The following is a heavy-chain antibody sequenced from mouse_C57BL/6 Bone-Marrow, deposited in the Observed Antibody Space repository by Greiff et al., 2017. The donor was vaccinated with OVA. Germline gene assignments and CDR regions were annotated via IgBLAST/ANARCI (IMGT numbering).Heavy chain of an antibody. J-gene: IGHJ4*01. Sequence: VQLQQSGPELVKPGASVKISCKASGYTFTDYYMNWVKQSHGKSLEWIGDINPNNGGTSYNQKFKGKATLTVDKSSSTAYMELRSLTSEDSAVYYCARRGNTAVVAKAMDYWGQGTSVTVSS. CDR3: ARRGNTAVVAKAMDY. D-gene: IGHD1-1*01. CDR2: INPNNGGT. V-gene: IGHV1-26*01. CDR1: GYTFTDYY.